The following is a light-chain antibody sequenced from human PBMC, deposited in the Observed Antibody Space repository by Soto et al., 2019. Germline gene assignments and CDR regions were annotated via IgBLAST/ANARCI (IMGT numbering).Light chain of an antibody. V-gene: IGKV1-5*03. Sequence: DIKMTQSPYTLSASVGDRVTITCRASQSISSWLAWYQQKPGKAPKLLIYKASSLESGVPSRFSGSGSGTEFTLTISSLQPDDFATYYCQQYNSYPWTFGQGTKAAIK. CDR2: KAS. CDR1: QSISSW. J-gene: IGKJ1*01. CDR3: QQYNSYPWT.